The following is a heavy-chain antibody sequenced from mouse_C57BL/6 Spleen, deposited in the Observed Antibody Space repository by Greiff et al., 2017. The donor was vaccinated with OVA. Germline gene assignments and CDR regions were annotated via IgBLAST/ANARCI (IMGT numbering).Heavy chain of an antibody. D-gene: IGHD2-3*01. V-gene: IGHV1-69*01. CDR2: IDPSDSYT. J-gene: IGHJ2*01. CDR1: GYTFTSYW. Sequence: VQLQQPGAELVMPGASVKLSCKASGYTFTSYWMHWVKQRPGQGLEWIGEIDPSDSYTNYNQKFKGKSTLTVDKSSSTAYMQLSSLTSEDSAVYYCARSLDGSSYYFDYWGQGTTLTVSS. CDR3: ARSLDGSSYYFDY.